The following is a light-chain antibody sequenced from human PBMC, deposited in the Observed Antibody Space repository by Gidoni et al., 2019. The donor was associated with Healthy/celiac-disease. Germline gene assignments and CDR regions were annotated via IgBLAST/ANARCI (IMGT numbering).Light chain of an antibody. CDR1: QSVSSSY. Sequence: EIVLTQSPGTLSLSPGERATLSGRASQSVSSSYLAWYQQKPGQAPRLLIYGASSRATGIPDRFSGSGSGTDFTLTISRLEPEDFAVYYCQQYGSSPLYTFXXXTKLEIK. J-gene: IGKJ2*01. V-gene: IGKV3-20*01. CDR3: QQYGSSPLYT. CDR2: GAS.